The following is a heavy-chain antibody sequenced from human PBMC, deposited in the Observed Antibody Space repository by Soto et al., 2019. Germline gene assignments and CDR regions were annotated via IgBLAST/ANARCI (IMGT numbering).Heavy chain of an antibody. CDR1: GFTFSSYA. V-gene: IGHV3-23*01. Sequence: EVQLLESGGGLVQPGGSLRLSCAASGFTFSSYAMRWVRQAPVKGLEWVSAISGSGGSTYYADSVKGRFTISRDNPKNTLYLQMNSLRAVDTAVYYCARRGSGSYYDYWGQGTLVTVSS. CDR2: ISGSGGST. CDR3: ARRGSGSYYDY. J-gene: IGHJ4*02. D-gene: IGHD1-26*01.